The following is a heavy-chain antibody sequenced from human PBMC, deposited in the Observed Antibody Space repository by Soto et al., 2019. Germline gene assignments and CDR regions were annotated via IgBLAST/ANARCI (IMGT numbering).Heavy chain of an antibody. Sequence: GGSLRLSCAASGFIFSDYWMNWVRQTPGKGLEWVANIKQDGTEKYYVDSVKGRFTISRDNAKNSLYLQMNSLRAEDTAVYYCAKSSTSLDYWGQGTLVTVSS. D-gene: IGHD3-16*01. J-gene: IGHJ4*02. CDR3: AKSSTSLDY. V-gene: IGHV3-7*01. CDR1: GFIFSDYW. CDR2: IKQDGTEK.